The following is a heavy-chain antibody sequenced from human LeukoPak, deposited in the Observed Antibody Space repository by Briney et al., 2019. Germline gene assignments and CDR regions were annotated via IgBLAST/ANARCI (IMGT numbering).Heavy chain of an antibody. V-gene: IGHV3-23*01. J-gene: IGHJ6*03. CDR1: GFTFSSYG. D-gene: IGHD3-22*01. CDR2: ISGSGGST. CDR3: AKSYYDSSGLGSYYYYYMDV. Sequence: PGGSLRLSCAASGFTFSSYGMSWVRQAPGKGLEWVSAISGSGGSTYYADSVKGRFTISRDNSKNTLYLQMNSLRAEDTAVYYCAKSYYDSSGLGSYYYYYMDVWGKGTTVTISS.